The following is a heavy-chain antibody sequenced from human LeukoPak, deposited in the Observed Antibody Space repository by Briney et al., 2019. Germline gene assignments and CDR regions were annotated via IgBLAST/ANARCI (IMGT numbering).Heavy chain of an antibody. V-gene: IGHV3-30*03. D-gene: IGHD2-2*01. J-gene: IGHJ4*02. CDR2: ISYDGSNK. CDR1: GFTFSSYG. Sequence: GKSLRLSCAASGFTFSSYGMHWVRQAPGKGLEWVAVISYDGSNKYYADSVKGRFTISRDNSKNTLYLQMNSLRAEDTAVYYCATSSTSGKGSFDYWGQGTLVTVSS. CDR3: ATSSTSGKGSFDY.